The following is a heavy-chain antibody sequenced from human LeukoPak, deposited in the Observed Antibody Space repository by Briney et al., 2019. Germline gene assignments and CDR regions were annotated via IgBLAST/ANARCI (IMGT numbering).Heavy chain of an antibody. CDR3: AKEGRVIVANDAFDI. J-gene: IGHJ3*02. Sequence: GSLRLSCAASGFTFSSYAMSWVRQAPGKGLEWVSGISGSGGSTYSADSVRGRFTISRDNSKNTLYLQMNSLRAEDTAVYYCAKEGRVIVANDAFDIWGQGTMVTVSS. D-gene: IGHD2/OR15-2a*01. CDR1: GFTFSSYA. V-gene: IGHV3-23*01. CDR2: ISGSGGST.